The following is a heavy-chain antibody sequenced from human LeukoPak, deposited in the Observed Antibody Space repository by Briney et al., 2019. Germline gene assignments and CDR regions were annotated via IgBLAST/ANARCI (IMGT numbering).Heavy chain of an antibody. CDR1: GYTFTDYY. D-gene: IGHD2/OR15-2a*01. J-gene: IGHJ6*03. CDR3: ARESSTWYSDYYYYMDV. V-gene: IGHV1-2*02. CDR2: INPNSGDT. Sequence: GASVRVSCKASGYTFTDYYMHWVRQAPGQGLEWMGWINPNSGDTNYAQKFQDRVTMNRDTSISTAYMELSSLRSDDTARYFCARESSTWYSDYYYYMDVWGKGTTVTVSS.